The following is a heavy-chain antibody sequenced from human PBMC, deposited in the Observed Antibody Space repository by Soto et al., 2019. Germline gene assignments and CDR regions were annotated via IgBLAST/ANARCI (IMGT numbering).Heavy chain of an antibody. CDR1: GFTFSSYA. CDR3: AKDVRITIFGVVIKKSYYMDV. Sequence: GGSLRLSCAASGFTFSSYAMSWVRQAPGKGLEWVSAISGSGGSTYYADSVKGRFTISRANSKNTLYLQMNSLRAEDTAVYYCAKDVRITIFGVVIKKSYYMDVWGKGTTVTVSS. D-gene: IGHD3-3*01. V-gene: IGHV3-23*01. J-gene: IGHJ6*03. CDR2: ISGSGGST.